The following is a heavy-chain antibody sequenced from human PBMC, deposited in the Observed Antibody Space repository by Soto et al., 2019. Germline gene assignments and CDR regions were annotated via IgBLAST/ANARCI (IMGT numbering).Heavy chain of an antibody. CDR1: GGSISSGGYY. CDR3: VRGVLS. CDR2: IHHSGST. J-gene: IGHJ1*01. V-gene: IGHV4-31*03. Sequence: QVQLQESGPGLVKASQTLSLTCNVSGGSISSGGYYWTWIRQHPGKGLEWIGNIHHSGSTFYNPSLKSRVSISVDTSKNQSYLKLSSVTAADTAVYFCVRGVLSGGQGTLVTVSS. D-gene: IGHD3-10*01.